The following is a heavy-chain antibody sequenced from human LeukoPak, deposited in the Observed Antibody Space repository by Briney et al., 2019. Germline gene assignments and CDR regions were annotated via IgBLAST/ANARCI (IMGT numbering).Heavy chain of an antibody. V-gene: IGHV3-30*18. CDR1: GLTFSSNA. J-gene: IGHJ6*02. CDR3: AKRIAADHARVYYDGMDV. D-gene: IGHD6-13*01. CDR2: ISKDVSNR. Sequence: GGSLRLSCAASGLTFSSNAMSWVRQAPGQGLDWVAVISKDVSNRNYADSVKGRFTISRDDSKKILYLQMNSLRADDKARNRCAKRIAADHARVYYDGMDVWGQGTTVAVSS.